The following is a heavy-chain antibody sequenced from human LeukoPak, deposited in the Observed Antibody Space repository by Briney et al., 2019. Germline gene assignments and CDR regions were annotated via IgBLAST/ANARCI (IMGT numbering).Heavy chain of an antibody. Sequence: GGSLRLSCAASGFTFSSYAMHWVRQAPGKGLEWVANIRQDGDTKYYVDSVKGRFTISRDNAMNSLYLQMNSLRAEDTAVYYCARPQRPVLAYRYGMDVWGQGTTVTVSS. CDR3: ARPQRPVLAYRYGMDV. CDR2: IRQDGDTK. J-gene: IGHJ6*02. CDR1: GFTFSSYA. V-gene: IGHV3-7*01. D-gene: IGHD3-3*02.